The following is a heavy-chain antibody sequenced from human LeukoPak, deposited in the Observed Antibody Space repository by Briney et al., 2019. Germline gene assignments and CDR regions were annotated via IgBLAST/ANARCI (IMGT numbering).Heavy chain of an antibody. CDR3: AREKLLAAAGFDY. Sequence: PGGSLRLSCAASGFTFSTYAMHWVRQAPGKGLEYVSGISRNGGSPYYVNSVKGRFTISRDNSKNTLYLQMGSLRAEDMAVYYCAREKLLAAAGFDYWGQGTLVTVSS. V-gene: IGHV3-64*01. D-gene: IGHD6-13*01. CDR2: ISRNGGSP. CDR1: GFTFSTYA. J-gene: IGHJ4*02.